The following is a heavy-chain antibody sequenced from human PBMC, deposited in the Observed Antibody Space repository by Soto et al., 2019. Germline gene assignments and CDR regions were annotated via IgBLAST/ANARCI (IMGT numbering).Heavy chain of an antibody. V-gene: IGHV4-59*01. D-gene: IGHD6-13*01. Sequence: PSETLSLTCTVSGDSISSYYWTWIRQPPGKGLEWIGYIHYSGTTNYNPSLKSRVTISLDTSKNQFSLKLGSVTAADTAVYYCARDELRSAVAGSFYGMDVWGQGTTVTVSS. CDR1: GDSISSYY. J-gene: IGHJ6*02. CDR2: IHYSGTT. CDR3: ARDELRSAVAGSFYGMDV.